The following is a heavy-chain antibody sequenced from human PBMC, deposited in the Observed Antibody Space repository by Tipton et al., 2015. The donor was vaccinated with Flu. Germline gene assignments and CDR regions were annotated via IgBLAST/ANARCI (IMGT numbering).Heavy chain of an antibody. V-gene: IGHV4-38-2*01. CDR1: DYSISSGYY. CDR3: ARSTYYYGSGSSDD. D-gene: IGHD3-10*01. Sequence: TLSLTCAVSDYSISSGYYWGWVRQPPGKGLEWLGCISHSGRTYYNPSLKSRVTISVDTTKNQFSQRLSSVTAADTAVYYCARSTYYYGSGSSDDWGQGTQVTVSS. J-gene: IGHJ4*02. CDR2: ISHSGRT.